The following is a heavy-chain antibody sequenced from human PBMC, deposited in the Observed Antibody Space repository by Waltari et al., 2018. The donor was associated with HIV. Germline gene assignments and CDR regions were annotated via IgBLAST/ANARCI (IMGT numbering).Heavy chain of an antibody. Sequence: QLQDSHPGRVRPSESLSLTCCVLCASTRGATLIWIRHEIARKGNTAKKLVWLGRTYVGGRADYRGSLKTRLTISMDTSKNQVSLRLKSVTAADTAMYYCVQSTFLGVVPSDWFDPWGPGTLVTVSS. D-gene: IGHD3-3*02. V-gene: IGHV4-4*07. CDR2: TYVGGRA. CDR3: VQSTFLGVVPSDWFDP. J-gene: IGHJ5*02. CDR1: CASTRGAT.